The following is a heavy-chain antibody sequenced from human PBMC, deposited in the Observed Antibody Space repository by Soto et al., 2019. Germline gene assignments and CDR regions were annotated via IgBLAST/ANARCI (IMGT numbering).Heavy chain of an antibody. Sequence: ASVKVSCKASGYTFTSYGMRWVRQAPGQRLEWMGWINAGNGNTKYSQKFQDGVTITTDTSASPAYMELRSLRSEDTAVYYCARDLGGWPDYWGQGTLVTVSS. CDR3: ARDLGGWPDY. CDR1: GYTFTSYG. CDR2: INAGNGNT. J-gene: IGHJ4*02. V-gene: IGHV1-3*01. D-gene: IGHD2-15*01.